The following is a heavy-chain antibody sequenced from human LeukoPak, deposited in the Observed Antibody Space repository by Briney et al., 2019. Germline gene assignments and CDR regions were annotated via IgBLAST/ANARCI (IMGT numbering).Heavy chain of an antibody. D-gene: IGHD3-22*01. V-gene: IGHV4-59*03. J-gene: IGHJ2*01. CDR2: ISYSGSS. CDR1: GGSISSYY. CDR3: ATLPYANSGSRNWYFDL. Sequence: PSETLSLTCTVSGGSISSYYWSWIRQPPGKGLEWIGYISYSGSSNYNPSLKSRLTISVDTSKSQFSLKLRSVTAADTAVYYCATLPYANSGSRNWYFDLWGRGTLVTVSS.